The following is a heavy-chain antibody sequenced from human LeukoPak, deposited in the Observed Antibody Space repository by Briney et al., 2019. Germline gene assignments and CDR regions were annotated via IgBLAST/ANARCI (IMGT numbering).Heavy chain of an antibody. CDR2: IRYDGSNK. J-gene: IGHJ4*02. CDR3: AKGVLWFGESYY. Sequence: GGSLRLSCIASGFTFSSSGMHWVRQAPGKGLEWVAFIRYDGSNKWYADSVKGRFTISRDNSKNTLYLQMNSLRAEDTAVYYCAKGVLWFGESYYWGQGTLVTVSS. CDR1: GFTFSSSG. V-gene: IGHV3-30*02. D-gene: IGHD3-10*01.